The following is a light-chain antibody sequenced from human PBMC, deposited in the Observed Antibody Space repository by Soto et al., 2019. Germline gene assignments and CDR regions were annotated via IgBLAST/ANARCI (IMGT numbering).Light chain of an antibody. CDR2: WAS. J-gene: IGKJ4*01. Sequence: DIVMTQSPDSLAVSLGERATINCKSSESDLYSSSNKNYLAWYQQKPGQTPKLLIYWASTRESGVPDRFSGSGSGTDFTLTISSLQAEDVAVYYCQQYYSTPLTFGGGTKVEIK. V-gene: IGKV4-1*01. CDR3: QQYYSTPLT. CDR1: ESDLYSSSNKNY.